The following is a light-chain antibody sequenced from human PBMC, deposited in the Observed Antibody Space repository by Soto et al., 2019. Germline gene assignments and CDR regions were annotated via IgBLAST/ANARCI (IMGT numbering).Light chain of an antibody. CDR2: LAS. CDR3: MQALQTPWT. Sequence: DIVLTQSPLSLSVTPGEPASISCKSSQRLVHDNGFYFLNWYLQRPGQSPQLLINLASNRASGVPDNFSGSGTGTDFTLNIRRVEAEDVGIYYCMQALQTPWTFGQGTKVDIK. CDR1: QRLVHDNGFYF. V-gene: IGKV2-28*01. J-gene: IGKJ1*01.